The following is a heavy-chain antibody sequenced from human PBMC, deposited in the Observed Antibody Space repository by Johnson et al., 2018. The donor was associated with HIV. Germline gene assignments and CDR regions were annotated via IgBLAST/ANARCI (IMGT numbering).Heavy chain of an antibody. V-gene: IGHV3-13*01. J-gene: IGHJ3*02. CDR2: IGTAGDT. CDR3: VAATGTNGLDI. CDR1: GFTFSSYD. Sequence: VQLVESGGGLVQPGGSLRLSCAASGFTFSSYDMHWVRQATGKGLEWVSAIGTAGDTYYPGSVQGRFTISRVNAKNTLYLQMNSLRAGDTAVYYCVAATGTNGLDIWGQGTKVTVSS. D-gene: IGHD1-26*01.